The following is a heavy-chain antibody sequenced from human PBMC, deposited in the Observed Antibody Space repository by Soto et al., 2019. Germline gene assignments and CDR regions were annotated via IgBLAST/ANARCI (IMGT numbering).Heavy chain of an antibody. CDR1: GGSISSSSYY. CDR3: ARQDFKYYDILTGYPGLLDY. J-gene: IGHJ4*02. CDR2: IYYSGST. V-gene: IGHV4-39*01. Sequence: XETLSLTCAVSGGSISSSSYYWGWIRQPPGKGLEWIGSIYYSGSTYYNPPLKSRVTISVDTSKNQFSLKLSSVTAADTAVYYCARQDFKYYDILTGYPGLLDYWGQGTLVTVSS. D-gene: IGHD3-9*01.